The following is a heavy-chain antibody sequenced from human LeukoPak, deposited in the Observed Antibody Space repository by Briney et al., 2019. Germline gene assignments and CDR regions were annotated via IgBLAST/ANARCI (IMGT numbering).Heavy chain of an antibody. D-gene: IGHD5-18*01. CDR2: IYSGGTT. Sequence: GGSLRLSCAASGFTVSTNCMTWVRQAPGKGLEWVSTIYSGGTTYYADSVMGRFTISRHNSRNTLYLHTNNQPDNERPLYYCVTVDTVMAYYFDLWGQGTLVTVSS. CDR3: VTVDTVMAYYFDL. V-gene: IGHV3-53*04. CDR1: GFTVSTNC. J-gene: IGHJ4*02.